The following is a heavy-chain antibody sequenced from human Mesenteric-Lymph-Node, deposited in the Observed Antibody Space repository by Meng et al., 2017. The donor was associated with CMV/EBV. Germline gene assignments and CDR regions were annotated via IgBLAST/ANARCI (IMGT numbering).Heavy chain of an antibody. Sequence: GGSLRLSCAASGFTFSSYGMHWVRQAPGKGLEWVAFIRYDGSNKYYVDSVKGRFTISRDNSKNTLYLQMNSLRAEDTAVYYCAKDLRTDGSYDAFPFDYWGQGTLVTVSS. J-gene: IGHJ4*02. CDR3: AKDLRTDGSYDAFPFDY. CDR1: GFTFSSYG. D-gene: IGHD1-26*01. CDR2: IRYDGSNK. V-gene: IGHV3-30*02.